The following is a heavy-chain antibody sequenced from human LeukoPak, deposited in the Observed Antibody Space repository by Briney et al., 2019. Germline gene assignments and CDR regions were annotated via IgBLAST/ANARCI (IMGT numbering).Heavy chain of an antibody. J-gene: IGHJ3*02. Sequence: PGGSLRLSRAASGFTLSSYNLNWVRQAPGEGLEWVSSISSSISYIYYGDSVKGRFTISRDNGKNSLYLQMNSLRAEDTAVYYCARPDEQQLVRDAFDIWGQGTMVTVSS. CDR1: GFTLSSYN. CDR2: ISSSISYI. CDR3: ARPDEQQLVRDAFDI. D-gene: IGHD6-13*01. V-gene: IGHV3-21*01.